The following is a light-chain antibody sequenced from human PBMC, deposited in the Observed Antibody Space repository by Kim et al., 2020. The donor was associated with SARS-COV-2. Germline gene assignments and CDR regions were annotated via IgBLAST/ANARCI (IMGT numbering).Light chain of an antibody. CDR3: QQNHSPPLT. Sequence: ASVGDRVTFTSRASQSISTYVNWYQLKPGKAPKLLIYTASTLQSGVPSRFSGSGSGTDFTLTISSLQPEDFATYYCQQNHSPPLTFGGGTKVDIK. CDR1: QSISTY. CDR2: TAS. J-gene: IGKJ4*01. V-gene: IGKV1-39*01.